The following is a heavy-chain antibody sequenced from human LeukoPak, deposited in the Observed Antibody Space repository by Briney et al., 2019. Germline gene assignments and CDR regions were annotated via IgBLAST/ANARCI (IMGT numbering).Heavy chain of an antibody. CDR3: ARAGGGRLDY. CDR1: GGSISSYY. CDR2: IYYSGST. J-gene: IGHJ4*02. D-gene: IGHD2-15*01. V-gene: IGHV4-59*01. Sequence: SETLSLICTVSGGSISSYYWSWIRQPPGKGLEWIGYIYYSGSTNYNPSLKSRVTISVDTSKNQFSLKLSSVTAADTAVYYCARAGGGRLDYWGQGTLVTVSS.